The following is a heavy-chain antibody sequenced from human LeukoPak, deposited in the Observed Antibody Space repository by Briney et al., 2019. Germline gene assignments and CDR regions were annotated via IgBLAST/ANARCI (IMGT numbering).Heavy chain of an antibody. V-gene: IGHV3-23*01. D-gene: IGHD3-16*01. CDR3: ATVGGAWAEKTH. CDR1: GFTFNNYA. J-gene: IGHJ4*02. Sequence: GGSLSLFCAASGFTFNNYAMSWVRQAPGEGLEWVSATIGRGTNKHYADSVKGLFTISRDNSKNTLYLLMNSRRGDDTAVYYRATVGGAWAEKTHWGQGTLVTISS. CDR2: TIGRGTNK.